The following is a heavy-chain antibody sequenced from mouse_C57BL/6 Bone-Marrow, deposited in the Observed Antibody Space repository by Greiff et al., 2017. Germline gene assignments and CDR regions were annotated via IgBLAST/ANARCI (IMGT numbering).Heavy chain of an antibody. Sequence: QVQLQQPGAKLVKPGASVKLSCKASGYTFTSYWMHWVKQRPGQGLEWIGMIHPNSGSTNYNEKFKSKATLTVDKSSSTAYMQLSSLTSEDSAVYYCARRVLLRCGYYFDYWGQGTTLTVSS. CDR3: ARRVLLRCGYYFDY. CDR2: IHPNSGST. V-gene: IGHV1-64*01. J-gene: IGHJ2*01. D-gene: IGHD1-1*01. CDR1: GYTFTSYW.